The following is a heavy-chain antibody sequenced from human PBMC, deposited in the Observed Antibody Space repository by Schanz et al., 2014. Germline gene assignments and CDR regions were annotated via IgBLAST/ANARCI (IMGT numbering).Heavy chain of an antibody. CDR1: GFTFSRFG. CDR2: VWYDGKTK. J-gene: IGHJ6*02. CDR3: ARDAVDLDSEAFMDV. Sequence: QVQLVESGGGVVRPGRSLRLSCATSGFTFSRFGMHWVRQAPGKGREWVALVWYDGKTKYYVDSVRGRFTISRDNSMNTLHLQMDGLRVEDTAVYYCARDAVDLDSEAFMDVWGQGTLVTVSS. D-gene: IGHD3-3*02. V-gene: IGHV3-33*01.